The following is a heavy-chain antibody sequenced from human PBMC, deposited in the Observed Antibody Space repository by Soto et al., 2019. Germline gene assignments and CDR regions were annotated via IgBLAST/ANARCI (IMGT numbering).Heavy chain of an antibody. Sequence: QVQLVESGGGVVQPGRSLRLSCAASGFTFSNYAMHWVRQAPGKGLEWVAVISYDGSNKYYADSVKGRFTISRDNSKNTLYLQMNSLRAEDTAVYYCARDWWQWLVRFDFDYWGQGTLVTVSS. V-gene: IGHV3-30-3*01. CDR1: GFTFSNYA. D-gene: IGHD6-19*01. CDR2: ISYDGSNK. CDR3: ARDWWQWLVRFDFDY. J-gene: IGHJ4*02.